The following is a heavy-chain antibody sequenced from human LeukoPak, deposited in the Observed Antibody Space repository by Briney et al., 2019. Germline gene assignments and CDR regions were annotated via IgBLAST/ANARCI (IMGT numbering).Heavy chain of an antibody. CDR2: IIPILGIA. CDR3: ARGGRDLFDY. J-gene: IGHJ4*02. CDR1: GGAFSSYA. Sequence: SVKVSCKASGGAFSSYAISWVRQAPGQGLEWMGRIIPILGIANYAQKFQGRVTITADKSTSTAYMELSSLRSEDTAVYYCARGGRDLFDYWGQGTLVTVSS. V-gene: IGHV1-69*04.